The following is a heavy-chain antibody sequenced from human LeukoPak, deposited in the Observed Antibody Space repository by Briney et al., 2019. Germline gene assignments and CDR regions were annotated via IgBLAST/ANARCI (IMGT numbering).Heavy chain of an antibody. CDR2: MNPNSGNT. V-gene: IGHV1-8*02. CDR1: GGTFSSYA. CDR3: ARGLDIVATIPGY. D-gene: IGHD5-12*01. J-gene: IGHJ4*02. Sequence: ASVKVSCKASGGTFSSYAISWVRQATGQGLEWMGWMNPNSGNTGYAQKFQGRVTMTRNTSISTAYMELSSLRSEDTAVYYCARGLDIVATIPGYWGQGTLVTVSS.